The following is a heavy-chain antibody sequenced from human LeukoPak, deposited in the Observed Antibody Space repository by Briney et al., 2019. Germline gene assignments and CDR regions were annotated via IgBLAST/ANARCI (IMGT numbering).Heavy chain of an antibody. J-gene: IGHJ4*02. Sequence: GGSLRLSCAASGFTVSSNYMSWVRQAPGKGLEWVSVIYSGGSTYYADSVKGRFTISRDNSKNTLYLQMNSLRAEDTAVYYCARTRVVGATHPLDYWGQGTLVTVSS. CDR1: GFTVSSNY. CDR3: ARTRVVGATHPLDY. D-gene: IGHD1-26*01. V-gene: IGHV3-66*01. CDR2: IYSGGST.